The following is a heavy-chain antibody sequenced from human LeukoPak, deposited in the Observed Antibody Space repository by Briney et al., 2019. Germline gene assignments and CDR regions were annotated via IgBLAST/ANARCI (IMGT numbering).Heavy chain of an antibody. D-gene: IGHD6-6*01. J-gene: IGHJ4*02. Sequence: QPGGSLRLSCAVSGFAFGSEAMSWVRQSPARGLEWVASIIPGGGTTYYADYVKGRFIISRDNSNNTLFVQMNSLRAEDTAVYYCAKDLGEYSSSPFDYWGQGTLVTVSS. CDR3: AKDLGEYSSSPFDY. CDR1: GFAFGSEA. V-gene: IGHV3-23*01. CDR2: IIPGGGTT.